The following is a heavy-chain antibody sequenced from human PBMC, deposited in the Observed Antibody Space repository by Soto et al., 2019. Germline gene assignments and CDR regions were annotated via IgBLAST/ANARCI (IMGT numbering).Heavy chain of an antibody. CDR2: ITGDGNTV. Sequence: EVELVESGGGLVQPGGSLRLSCAASGFTFSNYWMHWVRQAPGKGLLWVARITGDGNTVSYADSVRGRFAISRDNAKDTLYLQMNSLRPEDTAVYYCVTSLHYSYAFDIWGQGAMVAVS. V-gene: IGHV3-74*01. CDR1: GFTFSNYW. CDR3: VTSLHYSYAFDI. D-gene: IGHD2-21*01. J-gene: IGHJ3*02.